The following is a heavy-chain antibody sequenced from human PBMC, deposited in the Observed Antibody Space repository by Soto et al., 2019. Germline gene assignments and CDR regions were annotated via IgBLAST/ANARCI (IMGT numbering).Heavy chain of an antibody. Sequence: GASVKVSCKASGYTFASYAISWIRQAPGQGLEWMGWISAYNGNTNYAQKLQGRVTMTTDTSTSTAYMELRSLRSDDTAVYYCARDPTQQDPWGQGPLVPVSP. D-gene: IGHD1-1*01. CDR3: ARDPTQQDP. CDR1: GYTFASYA. J-gene: IGHJ5*02. V-gene: IGHV1-18*01. CDR2: ISAYNGNT.